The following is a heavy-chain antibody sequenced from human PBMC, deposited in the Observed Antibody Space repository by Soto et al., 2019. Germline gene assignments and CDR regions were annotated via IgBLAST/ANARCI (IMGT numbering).Heavy chain of an antibody. Sequence: PSETLSLTCAVYDGSFSGYYWSWIRQPPGKGLEWIGEIFHGGSTDYSPSLKSRVTISVDTSEKQFSLELRFVTAADTAVYYCARPHYDSNTFYSFFDYWGQGTRVTV. CDR3: ARPHYDSNTFYSFFDY. V-gene: IGHV4-34*12. CDR1: DGSFSGYY. D-gene: IGHD3-22*01. J-gene: IGHJ4*02. CDR2: IFHGGST.